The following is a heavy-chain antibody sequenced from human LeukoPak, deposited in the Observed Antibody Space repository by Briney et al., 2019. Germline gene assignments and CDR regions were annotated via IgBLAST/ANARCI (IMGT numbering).Heavy chain of an antibody. V-gene: IGHV3-48*04. Sequence: PRGSLRLSCAASGFTFSSYSINWVRQAPGKGLGWLSYISSSSRTISYADSLKGRFTVSRDNAKNSLDLQMNSLRVEDTAVYYCARVGTSGWTSDYWGQGTLVTVSS. CDR3: ARVGTSGWTSDY. CDR1: GFTFSSYS. D-gene: IGHD6-19*01. CDR2: ISSSSRTI. J-gene: IGHJ4*02.